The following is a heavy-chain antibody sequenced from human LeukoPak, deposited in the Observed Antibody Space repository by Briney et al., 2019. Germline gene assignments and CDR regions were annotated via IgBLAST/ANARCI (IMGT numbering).Heavy chain of an antibody. J-gene: IGHJ4*02. CDR1: GFTFSSYW. CDR2: INSDGSST. Sequence: GGSLRLSCAASGFTFSSYWMHWVRQAPGKGLVWVSRINSDGSSTSYADSVKGRFNISRDHAKNTLYLQMNSLRAEDTAVYYCARDSGGDYGLTVVDYWGQGTLVTVSS. V-gene: IGHV3-74*01. D-gene: IGHD4-17*01. CDR3: ARDSGGDYGLTVVDY.